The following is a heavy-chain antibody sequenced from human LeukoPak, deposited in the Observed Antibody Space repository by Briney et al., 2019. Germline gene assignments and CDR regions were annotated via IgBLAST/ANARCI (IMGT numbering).Heavy chain of an antibody. J-gene: IGHJ4*02. Sequence: PGRSLRLSCAASGFTFSSYGMHWVRQAPGKGLEWVAVIWYDGSNKYYADSAKGRFTISRDNSKNTLYLQMNSLRAEDTAVYYCARDSGDTSAFDYWGQGTLVTVSS. CDR1: GFTFSSYG. CDR2: IWYDGSNK. V-gene: IGHV3-33*01. D-gene: IGHD5-18*01. CDR3: ARDSGDTSAFDY.